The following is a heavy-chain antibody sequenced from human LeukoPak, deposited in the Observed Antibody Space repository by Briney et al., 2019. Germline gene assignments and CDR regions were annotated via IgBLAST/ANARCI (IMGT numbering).Heavy chain of an antibody. CDR3: TSYDYGDYSGAFDL. D-gene: IGHD4-17*01. CDR2: IRSKANSYAT. CDR1: GFTFSNAW. Sequence: PGGSLRLSCAASGFTFSNAWMSWVRQASGKGLEWVGRIRSKANSYATSYAASVKGRFTISRDDSKNTAYLQMNSLKTEDTAVYYCTSYDYGDYSGAFDLWGQGTMVTVSS. J-gene: IGHJ3*01. V-gene: IGHV3-73*01.